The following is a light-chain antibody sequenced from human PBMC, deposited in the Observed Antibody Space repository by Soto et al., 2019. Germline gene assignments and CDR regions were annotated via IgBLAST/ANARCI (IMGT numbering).Light chain of an antibody. J-gene: IGLJ2*01. CDR3: SSYTSSNTLV. CDR2: DVS. CDR1: SSDVGGYNY. V-gene: IGLV2-14*01. Sequence: QSALTQPASVSGSPGQSITVSCTGTSSDVGGYNYVSWYQQYSGKAPKLMIYDVSNRPSGVSDRFSGSKSGNTASPTISGLQAEDEADYYCSSYTSSNTLVFGGGTKVTVL.